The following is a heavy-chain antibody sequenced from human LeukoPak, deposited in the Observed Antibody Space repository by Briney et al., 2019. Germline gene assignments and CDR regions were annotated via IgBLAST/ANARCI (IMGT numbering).Heavy chain of an antibody. CDR1: GGSINSVGFY. D-gene: IGHD3-22*01. CDR3: ASAYYFDSSGFRPPNYYYYMDV. V-gene: IGHV4-31*03. J-gene: IGHJ6*03. Sequence: SQTLSLTCTVSGGSINSVGFYWSWISQHPRKGLEWGGYIYYSGSTYYNPSLKSRVTISVGTSKSQFSLRRSSVTAADTAVYYCASAYYFDSSGFRPPNYYYYMDVWGKGTTVTVSS. CDR2: IYYSGST.